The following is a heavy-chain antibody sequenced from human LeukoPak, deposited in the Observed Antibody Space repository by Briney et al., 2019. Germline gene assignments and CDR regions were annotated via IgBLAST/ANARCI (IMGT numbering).Heavy chain of an antibody. V-gene: IGHV1-69*05. CDR3: ARAEQAVSDAFDI. D-gene: IGHD6-19*01. CDR1: GYTFTSYG. CDR2: IIPIFGTA. J-gene: IGHJ3*02. Sequence: SVKVSCKASGYTFTSYGISWVRQAPGQGLEWMGGIIPIFGTANYAQKFQGRVTITTDESTSTAYMELSSLRSEDTAVYYCARAEQAVSDAFDIWGQGTMVTVSS.